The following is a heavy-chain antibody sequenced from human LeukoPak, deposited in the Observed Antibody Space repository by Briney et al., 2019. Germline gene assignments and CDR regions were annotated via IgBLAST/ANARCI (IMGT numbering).Heavy chain of an antibody. V-gene: IGHV2-5*02. CDR2: ICWDDDK. D-gene: IGHD6-19*01. CDR3: GRGHSAVGGFDY. J-gene: IGHJ4*02. Sequence: CGPTRGCHTQTLTRTCTFSRCSLTTTGVGVGCIRQPPGKALEWLALICWDDDKRYSPSLQSRLTLTKDTSTNRVVLSMTNMAPVDTETYSCGRGHSAVGGFDYWGQGTLVTVSS. CDR1: RCSLTTTGVG.